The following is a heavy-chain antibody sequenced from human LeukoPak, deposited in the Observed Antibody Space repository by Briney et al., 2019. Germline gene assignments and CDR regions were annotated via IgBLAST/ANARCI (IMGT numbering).Heavy chain of an antibody. CDR1: GFSFSSYE. CDR3: AKSIFKSDSGLSGYYFDY. D-gene: IGHD2-21*01. CDR2: ISGSGGST. V-gene: IGHV3-23*01. J-gene: IGHJ4*02. Sequence: PGGSLRLSCADSGFSFSSYEMSSVRQAPGQGLEWVSAISGSGGSTYYADSVKGRFTISRDNSKNTLYLQMNSLRAEDTAVYYCAKSIFKSDSGLSGYYFDYWGQGTLVTVSS.